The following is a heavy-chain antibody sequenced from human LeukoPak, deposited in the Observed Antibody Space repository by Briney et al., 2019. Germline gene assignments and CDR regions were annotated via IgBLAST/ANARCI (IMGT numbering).Heavy chain of an antibody. V-gene: IGHV3-30*02. CDR3: AKDHLDSSAYPGAFDM. CDR1: GFTFSRYG. D-gene: IGHD3-22*01. CDR2: IRYDGSNK. Sequence: GGSLRLSCVASGFTFSRYGMHWVRQAPGKGLEWVAFIRYDGSNKDYADSVKDRFTISRDNSKNTMYLQMNSLRAEDTAVYYCAKDHLDSSAYPGAFDMWGQGTMVTVSS. J-gene: IGHJ3*02.